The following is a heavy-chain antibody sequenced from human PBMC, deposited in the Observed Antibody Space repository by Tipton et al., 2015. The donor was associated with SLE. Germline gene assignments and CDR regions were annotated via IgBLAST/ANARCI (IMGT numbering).Heavy chain of an antibody. D-gene: IGHD7-27*01. CDR2: IHTSGST. CDR3: ASGDDLPYYFEY. Sequence: TLSLTCSVSGASVSLGSYYWSWVRQPAGKGLEWFGHIHTSGSTNYNPSLKSRVTISADTSKRQFSLKLGSVTAADTAVYYCASGDDLPYYFEYWGQGTLVTVSS. J-gene: IGHJ4*02. CDR1: GASVSLGSYY. V-gene: IGHV4-61*09.